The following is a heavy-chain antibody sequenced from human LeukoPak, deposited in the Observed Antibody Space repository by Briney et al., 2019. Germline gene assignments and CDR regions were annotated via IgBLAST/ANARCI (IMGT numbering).Heavy chain of an antibody. CDR2: IYYSGST. CDR3: ARLGGATVTTLDYFDY. D-gene: IGHD4-17*01. J-gene: IGHJ4*02. V-gene: IGHV4-39*01. CDR1: GGSISSSSYY. Sequence: SETLSLTCTVSGGSISSSSYYWGWIRQPPGKGLEWIGSIYYSGSTYYNPSLKSRVTISVDTSKNQFSLKLSSVTAADTAVYYCARLGGATVTTLDYFDYWGQGTLVTVTS.